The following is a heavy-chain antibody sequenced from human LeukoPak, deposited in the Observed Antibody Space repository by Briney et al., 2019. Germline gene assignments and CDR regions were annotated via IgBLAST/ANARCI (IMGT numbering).Heavy chain of an antibody. Sequence: QPGGSLRLSCAASGFTFSNYAMSWVRKAPGKGLEWVSGISGSGGSTYYADSVRGRFTISRDNSKNTLFLQMNSLRADDTAVYYCAKGPNSAATGYLNWFDPWGQGTLVTVSS. V-gene: IGHV3-23*01. D-gene: IGHD2-15*01. J-gene: IGHJ5*02. CDR3: AKGPNSAATGYLNWFDP. CDR1: GFTFSNYA. CDR2: ISGSGGST.